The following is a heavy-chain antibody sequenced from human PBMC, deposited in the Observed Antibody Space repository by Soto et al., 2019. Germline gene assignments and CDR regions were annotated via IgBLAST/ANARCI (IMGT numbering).Heavy chain of an antibody. CDR2: INPNSGGT. D-gene: IGHD3-3*01. J-gene: IGHJ5*02. Sequence: ASVKVSCKASGYTFTGYYMHWVRQAPGQGLEWMGWINPNSGGTNYAQKFQGWVTITRDTSISTAYMELSRLRSDDTAVYYCARGYDFWNGSNWFDPWGQGTLVTVSS. V-gene: IGHV1-2*04. CDR1: GYTFTGYY. CDR3: ARGYDFWNGSNWFDP.